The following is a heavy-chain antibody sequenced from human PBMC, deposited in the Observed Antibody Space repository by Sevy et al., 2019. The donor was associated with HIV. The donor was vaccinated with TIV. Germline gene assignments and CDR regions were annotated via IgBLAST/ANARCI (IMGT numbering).Heavy chain of an antibody. Sequence: GGSLRLSCAVSGFSFDSYGMTWVRQAPGKGLEWVSAISGSGTRTYYADSVKGRFIISRDNSKNTLDLQMNSLRAEDTAVYYCARSSMVRGVPYYYYMDVWGKGTTVTVSS. D-gene: IGHD3-10*01. CDR2: ISGSGTRT. J-gene: IGHJ6*03. V-gene: IGHV3-23*01. CDR1: GFSFDSYG. CDR3: ARSSMVRGVPYYYYMDV.